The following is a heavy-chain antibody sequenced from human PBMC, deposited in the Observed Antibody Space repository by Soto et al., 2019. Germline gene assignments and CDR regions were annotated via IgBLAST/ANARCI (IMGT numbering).Heavy chain of an antibody. CDR3: ARNRDEGQYYYGMDV. V-gene: IGHV5-51*01. D-gene: IGHD3-10*01. CDR1: GYSFTSYW. J-gene: IGHJ6*02. Sequence: GESLKISCKGSGYSFTSYWIGWVRQMPGKGLEWMGIIYPGDSDTRYSPSFQGQVTISADKSISTAYLQWSSLKASDTAMYYCARNRDEGQYYYGMDVWGQGTTVTVSS. CDR2: IYPGDSDT.